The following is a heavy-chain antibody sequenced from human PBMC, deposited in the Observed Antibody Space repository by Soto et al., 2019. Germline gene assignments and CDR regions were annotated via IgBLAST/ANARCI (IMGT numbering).Heavy chain of an antibody. J-gene: IGHJ4*02. CDR1: GLAFSNYE. V-gene: IGHV3-48*03. CDR3: ARESFSASPNFFDY. CDR2: ISLSGSTI. Sequence: EVQLEESGGGLVQPGGSLRLSCAASGLAFSNYEMNWVRQAPGKGLEWVSYISLSGSTIYYADSVKGRFTISRDDAKNSLYLQMDSLTADDTAVYYCARESFSASPNFFDYWGQGTLVTVSS. D-gene: IGHD3-3*02.